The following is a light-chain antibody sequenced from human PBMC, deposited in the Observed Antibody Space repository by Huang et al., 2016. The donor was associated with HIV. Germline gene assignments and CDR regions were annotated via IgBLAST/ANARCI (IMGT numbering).Light chain of an antibody. CDR2: DAS. CDR3: QQRTNWFT. CDR1: QSLSSY. J-gene: IGKJ2*01. Sequence: EIVLTQSPATLSLSPGERATLSCRASQSLSSYLGWYQQKPGQAPRLLSYDASNRATGIPARFSGSGSGTDFTLTISSLEPEDFAVYYCQQRTNWFTFGQGTRLEIK. V-gene: IGKV3-11*01.